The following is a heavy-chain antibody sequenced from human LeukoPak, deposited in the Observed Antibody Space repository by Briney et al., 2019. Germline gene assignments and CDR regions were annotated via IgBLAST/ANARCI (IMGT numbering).Heavy chain of an antibody. Sequence: NPSGTLSLTCAVSGGSISSSNWWSWVRQPPGKGLEWIGEIYHSGSTNYNPSLKSRVTISVDTSKNQFSLKLSSVTAADTAVYYCARQGYYYGSVDYWGQGTLVTVSS. D-gene: IGHD3-10*01. CDR3: ARQGYYYGSVDY. CDR2: IYHSGST. J-gene: IGHJ4*02. V-gene: IGHV4-4*02. CDR1: GGSISSSNW.